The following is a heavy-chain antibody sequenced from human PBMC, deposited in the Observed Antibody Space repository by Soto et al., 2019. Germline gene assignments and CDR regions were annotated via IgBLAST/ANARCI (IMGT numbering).Heavy chain of an antibody. V-gene: IGHV4-31*03. J-gene: IGHJ4*02. Sequence: QVQLQESGPGLVKPSQTLSLTCTVSGGSISSGGYYWSWIRQHPGKGLEWIGYVYYTGSTYYNPSLKSRVTISVDASKNQFSLKLSSVTVADTAVYYCARDEEDGYNFDYWGQGTLVTVSS. CDR1: GGSISSGGYY. D-gene: IGHD2-21*01. CDR3: ARDEEDGYNFDY. CDR2: VYYTGST.